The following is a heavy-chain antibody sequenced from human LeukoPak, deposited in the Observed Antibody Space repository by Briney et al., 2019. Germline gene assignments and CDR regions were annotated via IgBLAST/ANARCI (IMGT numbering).Heavy chain of an antibody. CDR1: GGTFSNYA. V-gene: IGHV1-69*06. D-gene: IGHD4-17*01. CDR3: ASGDYGDPPLNY. J-gene: IGHJ4*02. Sequence: VASVKVSCKASGGTFSNYAISWVRQAPGQGLEWMGGIIPIFGTANYAQKFRGRVTITADKSTRTAYMELSSLRSDDTAVYYCASGDYGDPPLNYWGQGTLVTVSS. CDR2: IIPIFGTA.